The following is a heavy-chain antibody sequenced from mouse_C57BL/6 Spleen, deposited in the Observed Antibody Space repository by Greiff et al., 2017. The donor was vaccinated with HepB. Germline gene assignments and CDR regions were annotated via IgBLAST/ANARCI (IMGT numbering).Heavy chain of an antibody. D-gene: IGHD2-3*01. CDR1: GYTFTSYW. V-gene: IGHV1-59*01. J-gene: IGHJ2*01. CDR3: ARNGGYYDFDY. Sequence: QVHVKQSGAELVRPGTSVKLSCKASGYTFTSYWMHWVKQRPGQGLAWIGVIDPSDSYTNYNQKFKGKATLTVDTSSSTAYMQLSSLTSEDSAVYYCARNGGYYDFDYWGQGTTLTVSS. CDR2: IDPSDSYT.